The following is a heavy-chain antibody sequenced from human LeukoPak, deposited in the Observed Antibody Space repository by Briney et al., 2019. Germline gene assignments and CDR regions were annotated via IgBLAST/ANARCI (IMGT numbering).Heavy chain of an antibody. CDR1: GFTFSSYE. D-gene: IGHD6-13*01. V-gene: IGHV3-48*03. Sequence: GGSLRLSCAASGFTFSSYEMNWVRQAPGEGLEWVSYISTSGSTIYYADSVKGRFTSSRDNAKNSLYLEMNSVRAEDTAVYYCARVPPGWRYSRADYWGQGTLVTVSS. J-gene: IGHJ4*02. CDR3: ARVPPGWRYSRADY. CDR2: ISTSGSTI.